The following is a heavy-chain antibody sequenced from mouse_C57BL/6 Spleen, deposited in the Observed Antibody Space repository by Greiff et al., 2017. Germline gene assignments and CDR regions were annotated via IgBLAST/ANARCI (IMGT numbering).Heavy chain of an antibody. V-gene: IGHV7-3*01. CDR3: ARSRLRRYFDV. CDR2: IRNKANGYTT. CDR1: GFTFTDYY. J-gene: IGHJ1*03. D-gene: IGHD1-2*01. Sequence: EVQLVESGGGLVQPGGSLSLSCAASGFTFTDYYMSWVRQPPGKALEWLGFIRNKANGYTTEYSASVKGRFTISRDNSQSILYLQMNALRAEDSATYYCARSRLRRYFDVWGTGTTVTVSS.